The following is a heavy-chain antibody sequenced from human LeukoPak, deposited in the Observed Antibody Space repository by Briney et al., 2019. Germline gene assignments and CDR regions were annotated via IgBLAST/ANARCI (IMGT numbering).Heavy chain of an antibody. V-gene: IGHV3-21*01. CDR3: ARDLGYSSSWLDF. CDR1: GFTFSSYS. Sequence: GSLRLSCAASGFTFSSYSMNWVRQAPGKGLEWVSSISSSSSYIYYADSVKGRFTISRDNAKNSLYLQMNSLRAEDTAMYYCARDLGYSSSWLDFWGQGTLVTVSS. CDR2: ISSSSSYI. D-gene: IGHD6-13*01. J-gene: IGHJ4*02.